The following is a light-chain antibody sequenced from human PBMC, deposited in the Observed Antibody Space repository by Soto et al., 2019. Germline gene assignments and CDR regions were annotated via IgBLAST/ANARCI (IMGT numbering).Light chain of an antibody. CDR3: LLSYSGALYV. V-gene: IGLV7-46*01. Sequence: QAVVTQEPSLTVSPGGTITLTCGSSAGAVTSGHSPYWFQQKPGQAPRTLIYDTSNKHSWTPARFSGSLLGGKAALTLSGVQPEDEAEYYCLLSYSGALYVFGTGTKLTVL. J-gene: IGLJ1*01. CDR2: DTS. CDR1: AGAVTSGHS.